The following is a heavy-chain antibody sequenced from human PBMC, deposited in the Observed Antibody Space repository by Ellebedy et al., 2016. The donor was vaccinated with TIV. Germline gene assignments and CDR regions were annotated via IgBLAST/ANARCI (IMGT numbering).Heavy chain of an antibody. CDR2: IYPGDSDT. Sequence: GESLKISXKGSGYSFSSYWIGWVRQMPGKGLEWMGIIYPGDSDTRYSPSFQGQVTISADKSISTAYLQWSSLKASDTAMYYCARRLRATWYDILTTAPFDYWGQGTLVTVSS. J-gene: IGHJ4*02. V-gene: IGHV5-51*01. D-gene: IGHD3-9*01. CDR1: GYSFSSYW. CDR3: ARRLRATWYDILTTAPFDY.